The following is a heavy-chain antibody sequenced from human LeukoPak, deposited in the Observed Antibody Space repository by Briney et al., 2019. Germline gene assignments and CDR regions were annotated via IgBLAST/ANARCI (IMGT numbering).Heavy chain of an antibody. D-gene: IGHD3-22*01. Sequence: SETLSLTCTVSVYSVSSGYYWGWIRQPPGKGLEWIGSIYHSGSTYYNPSLKSRVTISVDTSKNQFSLKLSSVTAADTAVYYCARILSSGYYHYYYYYYMDVWGKGTTVTVSS. CDR1: VYSVSSGYY. CDR3: ARILSSGYYHYYYYYYMDV. V-gene: IGHV4-38-2*02. J-gene: IGHJ6*03. CDR2: IYHSGST.